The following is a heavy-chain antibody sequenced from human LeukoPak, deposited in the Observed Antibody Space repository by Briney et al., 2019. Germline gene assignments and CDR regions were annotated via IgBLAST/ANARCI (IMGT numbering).Heavy chain of an antibody. J-gene: IGHJ4*02. CDR1: GYTFTNYY. V-gene: IGHV1-46*01. D-gene: IGHD6-19*01. CDR3: VRAYNREAVTGPTNAPFDY. Sequence: GASVKISCKASGYTFTNYYMHWVRQAPGQGLEWVGVINPSDGSRSYAQKFQGRVTMTRDTSKSTVYMELSSLRSEDTAAYYCVRAYNREAVTGPTNAPFDYWGQGTLVPVSS. CDR2: INPSDGSR.